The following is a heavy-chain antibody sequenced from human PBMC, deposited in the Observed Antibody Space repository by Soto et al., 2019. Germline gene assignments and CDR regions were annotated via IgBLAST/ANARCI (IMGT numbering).Heavy chain of an antibody. CDR2: IWYDGSNK. Sequence: WGSLRLSCAASGFPFSSYVMHWVRQAPGKGLEWVAVIWYDGSNKYYADSVKGRFTISRDNSKNTLYLQMNSLRAEDTAVYYSARDLPAVAGSGLIDYWGQGTLVTVSS. CDR1: GFPFSSYV. CDR3: ARDLPAVAGSGLIDY. J-gene: IGHJ4*02. D-gene: IGHD6-19*01. V-gene: IGHV3-33*01.